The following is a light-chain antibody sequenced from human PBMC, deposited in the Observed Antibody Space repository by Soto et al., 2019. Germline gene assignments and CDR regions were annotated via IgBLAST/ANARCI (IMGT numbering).Light chain of an antibody. CDR2: EII. CDR3: SSYSSTSTYV. J-gene: IGLJ1*01. V-gene: IGLV2-14*03. Sequence: QSALTQPASVSGSPGQSITISCTGTSSDVGSYNYVSWYQQHPGKAPKLIIYEIINRPSGVSDRFSGSKSGNTASLTISGLQAEDEADYHCSSYSSTSTYVFGTGTKVTVL. CDR1: SSDVGSYNY.